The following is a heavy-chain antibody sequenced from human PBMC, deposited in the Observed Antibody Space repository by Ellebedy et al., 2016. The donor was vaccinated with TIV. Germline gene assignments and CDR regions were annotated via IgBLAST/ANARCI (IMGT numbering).Heavy chain of an antibody. Sequence: GESLKISCAASGFTISSHWMSWVRQAPGKGLEWVAIIKQDGSEKKYVDSVRGRFTISRDNAKDSLYLQMNSLRDEDTAVYYCARGVGATISDYYYGMDVWGQGTTVTVSS. V-gene: IGHV3-7*01. CDR3: ARGVGATISDYYYGMDV. CDR1: GFTISSHW. J-gene: IGHJ6*02. CDR2: IKQDGSEK. D-gene: IGHD1-26*01.